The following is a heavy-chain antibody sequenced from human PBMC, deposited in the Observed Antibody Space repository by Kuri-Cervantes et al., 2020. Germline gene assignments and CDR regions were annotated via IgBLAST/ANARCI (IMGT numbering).Heavy chain of an antibody. D-gene: IGHD5-18*01. J-gene: IGHJ4*02. Sequence: GGFLRLPFAASGFTFSSYSMHWVRQAPGKGLEWVAVISYDGSNKYYADTVTGRFTIARDNSKNTLYLQMNSLRAEDTAVYYCAKDVGLGYSYGYWYFDYWGQGTLVTVSS. CDR2: ISYDGSNK. CDR3: AKDVGLGYSYGYWYFDY. CDR1: GFTFSSYS. V-gene: IGHV3-30*18.